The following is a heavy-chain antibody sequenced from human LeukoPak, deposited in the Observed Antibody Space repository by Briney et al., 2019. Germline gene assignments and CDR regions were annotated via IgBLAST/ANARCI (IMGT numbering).Heavy chain of an antibody. D-gene: IGHD6-13*01. J-gene: IGHJ6*03. CDR1: GYTFTSYG. Sequence: GASVKVSCKASGYTFTSYGINWVRQAPGQGLEWMGWISAYNGNTNYAQKLQGRVTMTTDTSTSTAYMELSSLRSEDTAVYYCAREGIAAAGNYYYYMDVWGKGTTVTISS. CDR2: ISAYNGNT. CDR3: AREGIAAAGNYYYYMDV. V-gene: IGHV1-18*01.